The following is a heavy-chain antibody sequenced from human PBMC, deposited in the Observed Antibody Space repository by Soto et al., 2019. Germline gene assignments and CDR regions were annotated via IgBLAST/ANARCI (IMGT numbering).Heavy chain of an antibody. D-gene: IGHD6-19*01. CDR3: ARYSVAGTRYVYCYFDL. CDR1: GGTFSSYA. CDR2: IIPIFGTA. J-gene: IGHJ2*01. V-gene: IGHV1-69*06. Sequence: QVQLVQSGAEVKKPGSSVKVSCKASGGTFSSYAISWVRQAPGQGLEWMGGIIPIFGTANYAQKFQGRVTITAGKSPRTAYMELSSLSYEDTAVYFCARYSVAGTRYVYCYFDLWGSGTLFTVSS.